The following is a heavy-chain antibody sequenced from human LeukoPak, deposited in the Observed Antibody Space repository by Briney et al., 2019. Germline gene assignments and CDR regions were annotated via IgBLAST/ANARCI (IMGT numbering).Heavy chain of an antibody. Sequence: GASVKVSCKASGYTFTGYYMHWVRQPPGQGLEWMGWINPNSGGTNYAQKFQGRVTMTRDTSIITAYMELSRLRPDDTAVYYCARDEAALNYYYYMDVWGKGTTVTVSS. CDR1: GYTFTGYY. V-gene: IGHV1-2*02. J-gene: IGHJ6*03. D-gene: IGHD2-15*01. CDR2: INPNSGGT. CDR3: ARDEAALNYYYYMDV.